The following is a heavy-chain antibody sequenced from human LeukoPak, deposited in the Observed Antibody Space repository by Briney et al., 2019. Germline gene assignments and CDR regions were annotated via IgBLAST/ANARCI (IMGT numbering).Heavy chain of an antibody. Sequence: GASVKVSCKASGGTFSSYAISWVRQAPGQGLEWMGRIIPILGIANYAQKFQGRVTITADKSTSTAYMELSSLRSEDTAVYYCARDMGVYGDYAWGQGTLVTVSS. CDR3: ARDMGVYGDYA. V-gene: IGHV1-69*04. CDR2: IIPILGIA. D-gene: IGHD4-17*01. CDR1: GGTFSSYA. J-gene: IGHJ5*02.